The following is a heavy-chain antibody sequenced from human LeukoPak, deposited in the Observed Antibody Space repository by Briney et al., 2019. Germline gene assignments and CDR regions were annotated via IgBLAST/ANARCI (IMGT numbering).Heavy chain of an antibody. D-gene: IGHD4-17*01. J-gene: IGHJ5*02. CDR3: ARGGEDYGDYRHWFDP. CDR1: GYTFTGYY. Sequence: ASVEVSCKASGYTFTGYYMHWVRQAPGQGLEWMGWINPNSGGTNYAQKFQGRVTMTRDTSISTAYMELSRLRSDDTAVYYCARGGEDYGDYRHWFDPWGQGTLVTVSS. CDR2: INPNSGGT. V-gene: IGHV1-2*02.